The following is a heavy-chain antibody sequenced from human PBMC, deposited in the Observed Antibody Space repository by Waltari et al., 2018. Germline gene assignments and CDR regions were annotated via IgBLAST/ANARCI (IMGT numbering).Heavy chain of an antibody. D-gene: IGHD3-16*02. Sequence: QVQLQESGPGLVKPSETLSLTCTVSGGSISSHYWSWIRQPPGKGLEWIGYIYYSGSTNYNPSLKSRVTISVDTSKNQFSLKLSSVTAADTAVYYCARMRSYDYVWGSYRPDAFDIWGQGTMVTVSS. CDR2: IYYSGST. V-gene: IGHV4-59*11. J-gene: IGHJ3*02. CDR3: ARMRSYDYVWGSYRPDAFDI. CDR1: GGSISSHY.